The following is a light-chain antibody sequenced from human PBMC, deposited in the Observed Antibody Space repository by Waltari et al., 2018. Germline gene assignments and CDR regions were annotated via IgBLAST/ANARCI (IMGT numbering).Light chain of an antibody. J-gene: IGLJ1*01. CDR2: AVF. Sequence: QSALTQPASVSGSPGQSITISCTGTSSDIGNYNLVSWYQQHPGKAPKLIIYAVFKRPSGVSNRFSGSQAGKPASLTIAGLQAKDEADYYCCSYAGSNTYVSGTGTKVTVL. V-gene: IGLV2-23*02. CDR3: CSYAGSNTYV. CDR1: SSDIGNYNL.